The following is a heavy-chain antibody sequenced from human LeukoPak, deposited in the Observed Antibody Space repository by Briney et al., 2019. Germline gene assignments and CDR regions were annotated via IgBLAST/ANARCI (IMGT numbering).Heavy chain of an antibody. CDR1: GGTFSSYA. CDR2: IIPIFGTA. Sequence: SVKVSCKASGGTFSSYAISWVRQAPGQGLEWMGGIIPIFGTANYAQKFQGRVTITTDESTSTAYMELSSLRSEDTAVYYCASLPGLHVPRWGQGTLVTASS. V-gene: IGHV1-69*05. CDR3: ASLPGLHVPR. D-gene: IGHD3-16*01. J-gene: IGHJ4*02.